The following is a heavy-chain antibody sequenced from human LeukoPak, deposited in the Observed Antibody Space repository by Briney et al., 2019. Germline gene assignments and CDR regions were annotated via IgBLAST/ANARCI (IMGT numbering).Heavy chain of an antibody. CDR3: AKDDAWLRFGE. CDR2: ISPSGDIT. Sequence: GGSLRLSCAASGFTFSGFAMSWIRQAPGKGLEWVSGISPSGDITYYADSVKGRFTISRDNSKNTLYLEVISLTAEDTAVYYCAKDDAWLRFGEWSQGTLVTVSS. V-gene: IGHV3-23*01. D-gene: IGHD3-10*01. CDR1: GFTFSGFA. J-gene: IGHJ1*01.